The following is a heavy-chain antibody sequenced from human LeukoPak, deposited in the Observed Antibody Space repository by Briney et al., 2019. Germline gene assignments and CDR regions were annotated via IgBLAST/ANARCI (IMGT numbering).Heavy chain of an antibody. Sequence: GGSLRLSCAAFGFTFSSFGMNWVRQAPGKGLEWVSYISSGRSTIYVADSVTGRFTISRDNAKNSLYLQMNSLRAEDTAVYYCARHGEVPYGMDVWGQGTTVTVSS. D-gene: IGHD2-21*01. CDR3: ARHGEVPYGMDV. CDR1: GFTFSSFG. J-gene: IGHJ6*02. V-gene: IGHV3-48*01. CDR2: ISSGRSTI.